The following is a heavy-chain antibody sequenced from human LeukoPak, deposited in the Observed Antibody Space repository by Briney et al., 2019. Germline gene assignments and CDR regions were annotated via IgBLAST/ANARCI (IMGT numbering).Heavy chain of an antibody. V-gene: IGHV3-15*01. J-gene: IGHJ3*02. CDR3: TTDGGIHLWPFAAFDI. Sequence: GGSLRLSCAASGFTFSKAWMTWVRQAPGKGLEWVGRIKSETDGGATDYAAPVKGRFTISRDDSKNTLYLQMNSLKTEDTAVNYCTTDGGIHLWPFAAFDIWGQGTMVTVSS. D-gene: IGHD5-18*01. CDR1: GFTFSKAW. CDR2: IKSETDGGAT.